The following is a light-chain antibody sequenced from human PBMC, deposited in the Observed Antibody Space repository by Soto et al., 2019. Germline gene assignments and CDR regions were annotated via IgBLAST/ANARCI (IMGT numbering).Light chain of an antibody. J-gene: IGKJ2*01. CDR2: GAS. CDR1: QTVRSSY. Sequence: EIVLTQSPGTLSLSPGERATLSCRASQTVRSSYLAWYQQKPGQAPRLLIYGASSRATGIPDRFSGSGSETDFPLTITRLEPEAFAVYYCRQYGSSPGTFGQGTKLEIK. V-gene: IGKV3-20*01. CDR3: RQYGSSPGT.